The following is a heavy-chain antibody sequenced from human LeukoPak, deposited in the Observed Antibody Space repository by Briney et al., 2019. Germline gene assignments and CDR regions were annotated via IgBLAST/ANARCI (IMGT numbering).Heavy chain of an antibody. CDR2: IYYSGST. D-gene: IGHD1-26*01. CDR1: GGSISSYY. CDR3: ARHKGRWEHTDY. J-gene: IGHJ4*02. Sequence: SETLSLTCTVSGGSISSYYWSWIWQPPGKGLEWIGYIYYSGSTNYNPSLKSRVTISVDTSKNQFSLKLSSVTAADTAVYYCARHKGRWEHTDYWGQGTLVTVSS. V-gene: IGHV4-59*08.